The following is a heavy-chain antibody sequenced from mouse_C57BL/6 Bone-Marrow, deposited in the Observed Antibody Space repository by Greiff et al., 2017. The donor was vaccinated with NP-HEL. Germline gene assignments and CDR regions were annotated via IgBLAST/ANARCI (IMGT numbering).Heavy chain of an antibody. CDR2: INPYNGGT. J-gene: IGHJ2*01. Sequence: LVKPGASVKMSCKASGYTFTDYYMNWVKQSHGKSLEWIGVINPYNGGTSYNQKFKGKATLTVDKSSSTAYMELNSLTSEDSAVYYCARDPRDYWGQGTTLTVSS. V-gene: IGHV1-19*01. CDR1: GYTFTDYY. CDR3: ARDPRDY.